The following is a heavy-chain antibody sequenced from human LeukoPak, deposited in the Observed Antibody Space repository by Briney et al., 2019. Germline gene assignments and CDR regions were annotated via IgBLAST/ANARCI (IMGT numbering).Heavy chain of an antibody. Sequence: GGSLRLSCAASGFTFSSYAMSWVRQAPGKGLEWVSAISGSGGSTYYADSVKGRFTISRDNSKNTLYLQMNSLRAEDTAVYYCARLGPYYGDLDWKFDLWGRGTLVTVSS. CDR2: ISGSGGST. D-gene: IGHD4-17*01. CDR1: GFTFSSYA. CDR3: ARLGPYYGDLDWKFDL. J-gene: IGHJ2*01. V-gene: IGHV3-23*01.